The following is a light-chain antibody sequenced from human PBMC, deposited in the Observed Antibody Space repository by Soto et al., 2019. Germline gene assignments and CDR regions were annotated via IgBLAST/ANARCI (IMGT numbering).Light chain of an antibody. CDR2: RDS. J-gene: IGLJ2*01. CDR3: AAWDDSLNGVL. V-gene: IGLV1-44*01. CDR1: SFNIGTNI. Sequence: QFVLTQTPSTSGPPGQRVTISCSGTSFNIGTNIVNWYQQVPGAAPKLLIFRDSQRPSGVPDRFSGSRSGTSASLAISGLQSEDEAYYYCAAWDDSLNGVLFGGGTKVTVL.